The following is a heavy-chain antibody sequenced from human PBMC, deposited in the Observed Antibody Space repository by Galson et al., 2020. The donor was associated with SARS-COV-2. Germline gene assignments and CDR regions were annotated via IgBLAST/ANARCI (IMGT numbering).Heavy chain of an antibody. CDR3: VKDHGSRSWLAHF. V-gene: IGHV3-23*01. CDR2: TPATGEST. CDR1: GFSFSSYA. Sequence: GGSLRLSCAASGFSFSSYAMSWVRQAPGKGLEWVSGTPATGESTYYADSVRGRFTISRDNSKNTLFLQMHSLRADDTALYYCVKDHGSRSWLAHFWGRGTQVTVSS. J-gene: IGHJ4*02. D-gene: IGHD6-13*01.